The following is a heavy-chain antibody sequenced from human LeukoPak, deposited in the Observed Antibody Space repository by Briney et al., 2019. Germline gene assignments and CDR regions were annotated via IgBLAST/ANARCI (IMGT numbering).Heavy chain of an antibody. Sequence: ASVKVSCKASGYTFTGYYMHWVRQAPGQGLEWMGWINPNSGGTNYAQKFQGRVTMTRDTSISTAYMELSRLRSDDTAVYYCARDQSYDILTGTDYWGQGTLVTVSS. V-gene: IGHV1-2*02. CDR3: ARDQSYDILTGTDY. J-gene: IGHJ4*02. CDR1: GYTFTGYY. CDR2: INPNSGGT. D-gene: IGHD3-9*01.